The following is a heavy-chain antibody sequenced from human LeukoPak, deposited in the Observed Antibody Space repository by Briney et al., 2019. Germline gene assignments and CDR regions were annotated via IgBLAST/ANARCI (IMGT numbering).Heavy chain of an antibody. J-gene: IGHJ4*02. Sequence: ASVKVSCKASGYTFTSYDINWVRQATGQGLEWMGWMNPNSGNTGYAQKFQGRVTITRNTSISTAYMELSSLRSEDTAVYYCARGLPSGLLWFGENLDYWGQGTLVTVSS. CDR3: ARGLPSGLLWFGENLDY. V-gene: IGHV1-8*01. CDR2: MNPNSGNT. D-gene: IGHD3-10*01. CDR1: GYTFTSYD.